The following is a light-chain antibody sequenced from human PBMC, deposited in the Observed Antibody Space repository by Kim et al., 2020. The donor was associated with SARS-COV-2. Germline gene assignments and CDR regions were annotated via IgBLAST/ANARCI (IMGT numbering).Light chain of an antibody. Sequence: DIQMTQSPSTLSASVGDRVTITCRTTQSISSHLNWYQQKKGRAPKLLISAASTLQGGVPSRFSGSGSETDFTLTISSLQPEDFATYFCQQSYITPFTFGPGTKVDIK. CDR3: QQSYITPFT. J-gene: IGKJ3*01. CDR1: QSISSH. V-gene: IGKV1-39*01. CDR2: AAS.